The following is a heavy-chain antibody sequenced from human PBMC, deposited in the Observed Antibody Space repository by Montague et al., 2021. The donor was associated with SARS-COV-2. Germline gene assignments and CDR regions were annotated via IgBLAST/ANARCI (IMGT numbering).Heavy chain of an antibody. CDR3: ARYVSSYYGSGSYGCMDV. D-gene: IGHD3-10*01. CDR1: GGSISSSSYY. CDR2: IYYSGST. V-gene: IGHV4-39*07. J-gene: IGHJ6*02. Sequence: SETLSLTCTVSGGSISSSSYYWGWIRQPPGKGLEWIGSIYYSGSTYYNPSLKSRVTISVDTSKNQFSLKLSSVTAADTAVYYCARYVSSYYGSGSYGCMDVWGQGTTVTVSS.